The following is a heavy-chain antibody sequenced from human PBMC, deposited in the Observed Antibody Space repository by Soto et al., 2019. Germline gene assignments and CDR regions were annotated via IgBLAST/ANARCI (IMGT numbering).Heavy chain of an antibody. V-gene: IGHV3-11*01. J-gene: IGHJ2*01. Sequence: PGGSLRLSCAASGFTFSDYYMTWIRQAPGKGLGWISYMGRRDDFIFYADSVKARFTVSRDNAKNSLYLQMNSLRVEDTAIYYCARVVVVVAATRYWYFDLWGRGTLVTVSS. CDR3: ARVVVVVAATRYWYFDL. CDR1: GFTFSDYY. D-gene: IGHD2-15*01. CDR2: MGRRDDFI.